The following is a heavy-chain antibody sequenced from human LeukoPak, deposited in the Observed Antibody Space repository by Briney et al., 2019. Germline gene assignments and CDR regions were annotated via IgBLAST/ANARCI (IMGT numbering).Heavy chain of an antibody. CDR3: AKDSYGDYEWRGFDY. CDR2: ISYDGSNK. CDR1: GLTFSSYA. Sequence: GRSQRLSCAASGLTFSSYAMHWVRQAPGKGLEWVAVISYDGSNKYYADSVKGRFTISRDNSKNTLYLQMNSLRAEDTAVYYCAKDSYGDYEWRGFDYWGQGTLVTVSS. J-gene: IGHJ4*02. V-gene: IGHV3-30*18. D-gene: IGHD4-17*01.